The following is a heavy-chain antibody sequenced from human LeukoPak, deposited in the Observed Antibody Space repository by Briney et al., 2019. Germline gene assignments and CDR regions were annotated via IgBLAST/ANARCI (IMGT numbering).Heavy chain of an antibody. CDR1: GYTFPSYF. CDR3: ARVPNGYSSGWATFDY. CDR2: INPTGGST. D-gene: IGHD6-19*01. Sequence: ASVKVSCKASGYTFPSYFMHWVRQAPGQGLEWMGIINPTGGSTTYAQKFQGRVTMTTDTSTSTAYMELRSLRSDDTAVYYCARVPNGYSSGWATFDYWGQGTLVTVSS. J-gene: IGHJ4*02. V-gene: IGHV1-46*01.